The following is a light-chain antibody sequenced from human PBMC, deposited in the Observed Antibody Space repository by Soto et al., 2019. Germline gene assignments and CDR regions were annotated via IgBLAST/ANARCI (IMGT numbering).Light chain of an antibody. CDR1: QSVSSSY. Sequence: EIVLTQSPGTLSLSPGERATLSCRASQSVSSSYLAWYQQEPGQAPRLLIYGASSRATGIPDRFSGSGSGTDFTLTISRLEPEDLAVYYCQQFGSSPRGTFGQGTKVEIK. CDR2: GAS. V-gene: IGKV3-20*01. CDR3: QQFGSSPRGT. J-gene: IGKJ1*01.